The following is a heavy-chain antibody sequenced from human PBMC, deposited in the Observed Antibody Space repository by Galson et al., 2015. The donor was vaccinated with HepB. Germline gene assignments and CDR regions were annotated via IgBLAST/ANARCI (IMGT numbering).Heavy chain of an antibody. CDR1: GFTFSSYA. CDR3: ARAFYDSSGPVGRI. V-gene: IGHV3-30*04. CDR2: ISYDGSNK. Sequence: SLRLSCAASGFTFSSYAMHWVRQAPGKGLEWVAVISYDGSNKYYADSVKGRFTISRDNSKNTLYLQMNSLRAEDTAVYYCARAFYDSSGPVGRIWGQGTMVTVSS. J-gene: IGHJ3*02. D-gene: IGHD3-22*01.